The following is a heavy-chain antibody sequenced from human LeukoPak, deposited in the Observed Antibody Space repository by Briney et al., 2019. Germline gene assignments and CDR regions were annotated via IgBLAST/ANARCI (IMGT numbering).Heavy chain of an antibody. CDR3: ARGARGYCSSTSCYQFYYYGMDV. D-gene: IGHD2-2*01. V-gene: IGHV3-23*01. CDR1: GFTFSSYP. CDR2: ISDSGGIT. J-gene: IGHJ6*02. Sequence: GGSLRLSCAASGFTFSSYPMTWVRQAPGKGPEWVSFISDSGGITYYADSVKGRFTISRDNSKNTLYLQMNSLRAEDTAVYYCARGARGYCSSTSCYQFYYYGMDVWGQGTTVTVSS.